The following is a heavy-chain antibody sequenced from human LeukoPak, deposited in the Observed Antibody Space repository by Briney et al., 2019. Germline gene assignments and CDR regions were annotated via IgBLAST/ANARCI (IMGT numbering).Heavy chain of an antibody. CDR1: GFTFSSYA. Sequence: GGSLRLSCAASGFTFSSYAMGWVRQAPGKGLEWVSAISGSGGSTYYADSVKGRFTISRDNSKNTLYLQMNSLRAEDTAVYYCAKGTSSSAYYYYGMDVWGQGTTVTVSS. CDR3: AKGTSSSAYYYYGMDV. J-gene: IGHJ6*02. D-gene: IGHD6-6*01. CDR2: ISGSGGST. V-gene: IGHV3-23*01.